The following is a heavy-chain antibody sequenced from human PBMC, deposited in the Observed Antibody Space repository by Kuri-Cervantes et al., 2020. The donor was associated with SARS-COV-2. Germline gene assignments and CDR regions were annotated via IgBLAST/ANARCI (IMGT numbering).Heavy chain of an antibody. Sequence: SCKASGGTFSSYAISWIRQPPGKGLEWIGEINHSGSTNYNPSLKSRVTISVDTSKNQFSLKLSSVTAADTAVYYCARGTSGRDDFWSGYYVGYYYYYGMDVWGQGTTVTVSS. CDR3: ARGTSGRDDFWSGYYVGYYYYYGMDV. CDR2: INHSGST. CDR1: GGTFSSYA. J-gene: IGHJ6*02. D-gene: IGHD3-3*01. V-gene: IGHV4-34*01.